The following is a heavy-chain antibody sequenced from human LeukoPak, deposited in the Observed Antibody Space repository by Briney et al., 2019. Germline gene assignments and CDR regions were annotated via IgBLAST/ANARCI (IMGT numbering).Heavy chain of an antibody. V-gene: IGHV3-48*04. D-gene: IGHD6-13*01. J-gene: IGHJ4*02. CDR3: ARDRSSYGFDY. CDR2: ISSSSSTI. Sequence: GGSLRLSCAASGFTFSSHSMNWVRQAPGKGLEWVSYISSSSSTIYYADSVKGRFTISRDNAKNSLYLQMNSLRAEDTAVYYCARDRSSYGFDYWGQGTLVTVSS. CDR1: GFTFSSHS.